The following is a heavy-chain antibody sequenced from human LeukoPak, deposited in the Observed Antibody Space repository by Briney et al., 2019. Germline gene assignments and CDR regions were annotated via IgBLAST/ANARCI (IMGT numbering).Heavy chain of an antibody. CDR3: AKATGIVVVGAFDI. CDR1: GFTFSSYA. CDR2: ISYDGSNK. Sequence: GGSLRLSCAASGFTFSSYAMHWVRQAPGKGLEWVAVISYDGSNKYYADSVKGRFTISRDNSKNTLYLQMNSLRAEDTALYYCAKATGIVVVGAFDIWGQGTMVTVSS. V-gene: IGHV3-30-3*01. J-gene: IGHJ3*02. D-gene: IGHD3-22*01.